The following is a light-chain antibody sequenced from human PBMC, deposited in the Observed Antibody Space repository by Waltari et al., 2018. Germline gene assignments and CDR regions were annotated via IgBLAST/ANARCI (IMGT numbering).Light chain of an antibody. V-gene: IGKV1-39*01. Sequence: DIQMTQPPSSLSASVGDRVTITCRASQSISSYLNWYQQKPGKAPKLLIYAASSLQSRVPSRFSGSGSGTDFTLTISSLQPEDFATYYCQQSYSTPYTFSQGTKLEIK. CDR1: QSISSY. CDR3: QQSYSTPYT. CDR2: AAS. J-gene: IGKJ2*01.